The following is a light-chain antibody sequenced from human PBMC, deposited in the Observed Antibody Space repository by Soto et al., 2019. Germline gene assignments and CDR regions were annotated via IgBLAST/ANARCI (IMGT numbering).Light chain of an antibody. J-gene: IGLJ1*01. CDR3: CSYAGSYTYV. V-gene: IGLV2-11*01. Sequence: QSALTQPRSVSGSPGRSVTISCTGTSSDVGGYNYVSWYQQHPGKAPKLIMYDVSKRPSGVPDRFSGSKSGKTASLTISGLQAEDEAEYYCCSYAGSYTYVFGTGTKVTVL. CDR2: DVS. CDR1: SSDVGGYNY.